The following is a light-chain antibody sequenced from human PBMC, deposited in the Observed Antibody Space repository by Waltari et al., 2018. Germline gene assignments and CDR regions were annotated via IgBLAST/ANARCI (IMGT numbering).Light chain of an antibody. CDR3: QQSYSSLST. CDR2: PSS. CDR1: KSISNF. J-gene: IGKJ4*01. Sequence: DIQMTQSPSSLSASVGDSVTITCRASKSISNFLNWYQQKPGKAPRLLIYPSSTLQGGVPARFNGSGSGTDFTLTISSLLPEDFATYYCQQSYSSLSTFGGGTKVEIK. V-gene: IGKV1-39*01.